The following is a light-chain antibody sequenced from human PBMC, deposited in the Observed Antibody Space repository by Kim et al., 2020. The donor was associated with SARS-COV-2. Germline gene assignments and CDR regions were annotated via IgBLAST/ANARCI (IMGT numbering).Light chain of an antibody. Sequence: SYELTQPPSVSVSPGQTASITCSGDKLGDKYACWYQQKPGQSPVLVIYQDSKRPSLIPERFSGSNSGNTATLTISGTQAMDEADYYCQAWDSSTVVFGGGTQLTVL. J-gene: IGLJ2*01. CDR2: QDS. CDR1: KLGDKY. CDR3: QAWDSSTVV. V-gene: IGLV3-1*01.